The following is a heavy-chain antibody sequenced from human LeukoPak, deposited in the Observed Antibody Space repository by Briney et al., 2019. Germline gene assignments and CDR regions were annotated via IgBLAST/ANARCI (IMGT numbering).Heavy chain of an antibody. D-gene: IGHD4-11*01. CDR2: IKKEGREK. CDR3: ARGYGNYGY. CDR1: GFTLSSYW. Sequence: PGGSLRLSCAAYGFTLSSYWMSWVSQDAGKGREWVANIKKEGREKYCVDSMHGRFTISKDNAKNSLYLQMNCLRADDTAVYYCARGYGNYGYWGQGALLTVSS. V-gene: IGHV3-7*01. J-gene: IGHJ4*02.